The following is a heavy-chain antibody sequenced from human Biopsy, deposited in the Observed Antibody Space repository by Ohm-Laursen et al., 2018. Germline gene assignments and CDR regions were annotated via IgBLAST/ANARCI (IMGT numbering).Heavy chain of an antibody. CDR1: GGSITSYY. V-gene: IGHV4-59*12. Sequence: GTLSLTCTVSGGSITSYYRSWIRRPPGKRLEWIGYIYYSGSTNYNPSLKSRVTISVDTSKNQFSLKLSSVTAADTAVYYCARLGSGDYFPTFFDFWGQGALVTVSS. J-gene: IGHJ4*02. CDR2: IYYSGST. D-gene: IGHD5-12*01. CDR3: ARLGSGDYFPTFFDF.